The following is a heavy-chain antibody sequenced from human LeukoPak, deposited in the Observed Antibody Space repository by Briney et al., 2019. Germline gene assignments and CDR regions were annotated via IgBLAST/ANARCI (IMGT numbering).Heavy chain of an antibody. CDR2: FHNSGTS. V-gene: IGHV4-59*01. Sequence: SETLSLTCTVSDDSISDYYRGWIRQPPGKGLEWIGYFHNSGTSTYNPSLKSRVTISTDTSKNQFSLRLSSVTAADTAMYYCVKAIVVVAAGWFDPWGQGTLVIVSS. D-gene: IGHD2-15*01. CDR3: VKAIVVVAAGWFDP. CDR1: DDSISDYY. J-gene: IGHJ5*02.